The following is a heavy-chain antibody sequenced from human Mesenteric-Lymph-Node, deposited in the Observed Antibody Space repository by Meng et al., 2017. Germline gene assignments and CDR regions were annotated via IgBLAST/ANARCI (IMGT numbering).Heavy chain of an antibody. CDR1: GGSIRNDQL. CDR3: TTLYGDSIS. J-gene: IGHJ4*02. CDR2: IYHSGRT. Sequence: QGGREGSGPGVVKHSGTLSLTCDCSGGSIRNDQLWRWVRQAPGKGLEWIGEIYHSGRTNYNPSVKSRVSMSVDKSQNHFSLRLSSVTAADTAVYYCTTLYGDSISWGQGTLVTVSS. V-gene: IGHV4-4*02. D-gene: IGHD4-17*01.